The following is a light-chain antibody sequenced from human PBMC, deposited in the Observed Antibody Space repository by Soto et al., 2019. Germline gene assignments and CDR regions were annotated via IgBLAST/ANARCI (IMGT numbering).Light chain of an antibody. CDR2: GAF. CDR1: QSVSSY. Sequence: EIVLTQSPATLSLSPGERATLSCRASQSVSSYLAWYQQKPGQPPRLLIYGAFNRAAGIPAMFSGSGSGTDFTLTISSLEPEDSAVYYCQQRHMWPITFGQGTRLEIK. CDR3: QQRHMWPIT. V-gene: IGKV3-11*01. J-gene: IGKJ5*01.